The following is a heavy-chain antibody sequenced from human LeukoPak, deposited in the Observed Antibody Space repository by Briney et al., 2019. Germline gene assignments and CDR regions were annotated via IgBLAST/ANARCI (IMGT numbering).Heavy chain of an antibody. V-gene: IGHV4-61*08. CDR2: IYYSGST. J-gene: IGHJ4*02. CDR1: GGSISSGGYY. CDR3: ARAKMATITTFDY. D-gene: IGHD5-24*01. Sequence: SETLSLTCTVSGGSISSGGYYWSWIRQPPGKGLEWIGYIYYSGSTNYNPSLKSRVTISVDTSKNQFSLKLSSVTAADTAVYYCARAKMATITTFDYWGQGTLVTVSS.